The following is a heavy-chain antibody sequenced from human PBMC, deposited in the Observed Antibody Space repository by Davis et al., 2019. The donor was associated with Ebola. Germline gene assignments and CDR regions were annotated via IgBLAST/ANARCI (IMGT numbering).Heavy chain of an antibody. CDR1: GFTFSNAW. J-gene: IGHJ6*04. CDR2: IKSKTDGGTT. D-gene: IGHD5-18*01. CDR3: SSGRYSYGLVYYYYGMDV. V-gene: IGHV3-15*01. Sequence: GGSLRLSCAASGFTFSNAWMSWVRQAPGKGLEWVGRIKSKTDGGTTDYAAPVKGRFTISRDDSKNTLYLQMNSLKTEDTAVYYCSSGRYSYGLVYYYYGMDVWGKGTTVTVSS.